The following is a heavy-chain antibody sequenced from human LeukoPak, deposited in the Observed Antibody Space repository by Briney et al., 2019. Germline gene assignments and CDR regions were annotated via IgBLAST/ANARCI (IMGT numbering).Heavy chain of an antibody. CDR3: ARGGTTFEK. D-gene: IGHD2/OR15-2a*01. Sequence: PGGSLRLSCAASGFTFSSAWMSWVRQAPGKGLEWVANIKQDGSERDYVDSVKGRFTISRDNAKNSLYLQMNSLRADDTAVYYCARGGTTFEKWGQGTLVTVSS. J-gene: IGHJ4*02. V-gene: IGHV3-7*01. CDR1: GFTFSSAW. CDR2: IKQDGSER.